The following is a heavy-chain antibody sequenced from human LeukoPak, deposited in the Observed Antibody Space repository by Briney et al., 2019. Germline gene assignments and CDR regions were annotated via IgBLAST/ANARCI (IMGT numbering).Heavy chain of an antibody. Sequence: PGGSLRLSCATSGFIFSHHGMNWVRQAPGKGLEWVSGIRADAVTTYYADSVKGRFTISRDNSKNTLYLHMNSLRAEDTAVYYCAKVIVLMVYAIGPYDYWGQGTLVTVSS. CDR3: AKVIVLMVYAIGPYDY. CDR2: IRADAVTT. D-gene: IGHD2-8*01. V-gene: IGHV3-23*01. CDR1: GFIFSHHG. J-gene: IGHJ4*02.